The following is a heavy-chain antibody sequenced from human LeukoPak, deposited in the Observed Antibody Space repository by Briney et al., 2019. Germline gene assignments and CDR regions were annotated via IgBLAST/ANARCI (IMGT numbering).Heavy chain of an antibody. CDR2: MNPNSGNT. D-gene: IGHD2-2*02. J-gene: IGHJ6*03. CDR1: GYTFTSYD. CDR3: ARDHPHCSSTSCYTGYYYMDV. Sequence: ASVKVSCKASGYTFTSYDINWVRQATGHGLEWMGWMNPNSGNTGYAQKFQGRVTITRNTSISTAYMELSSLRSEDTAVYYCARDHPHCSSTSCYTGYYYMDVWGKGTTVTVSS. V-gene: IGHV1-8*03.